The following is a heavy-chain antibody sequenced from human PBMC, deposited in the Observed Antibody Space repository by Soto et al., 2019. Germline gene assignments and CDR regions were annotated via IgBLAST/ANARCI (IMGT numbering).Heavy chain of an antibody. Sequence: EVQLVESGGGLVQPGGSLRLSCAASGFTFSSYWMSWVRQAPGKGLEWVANIKQDGSEKYYVDSVKGRFTISRDNAKNSLDLQMNSLRAEDTAVFYCARDPNIVLVPAALGSYYYYYGMDVWGQGTTVTVSS. J-gene: IGHJ6*02. V-gene: IGHV3-7*01. CDR1: GFTFSSYW. CDR3: ARDPNIVLVPAALGSYYYYYGMDV. D-gene: IGHD2-2*01. CDR2: IKQDGSEK.